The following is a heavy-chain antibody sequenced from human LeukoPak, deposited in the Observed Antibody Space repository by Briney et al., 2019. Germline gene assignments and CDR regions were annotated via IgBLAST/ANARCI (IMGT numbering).Heavy chain of an antibody. CDR3: AKVQQLGPRYYYGMDV. V-gene: IGHV3-30*18. D-gene: IGHD6-13*01. Sequence: GGSLRLSCAASGFTFSSYGMHWVRQAPGKGLEWVAVISYDGSNKYYADSVKGRFTISRDNSKNTLYLQMNSLRAEDTAVYYCAKVQQLGPRYYYGMDVWGQGTTVTVSS. CDR1: GFTFSSYG. J-gene: IGHJ6*02. CDR2: ISYDGSNK.